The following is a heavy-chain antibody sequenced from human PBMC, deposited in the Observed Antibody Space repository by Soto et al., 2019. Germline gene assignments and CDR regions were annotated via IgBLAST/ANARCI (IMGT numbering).Heavy chain of an antibody. CDR1: GGTFRNYT. CDR2: IIPVFGTT. V-gene: IGHV1-69*13. J-gene: IGHJ6*02. D-gene: IGHD2-2*01. Sequence: SVQVSCQASGGTFRNYTIRLLRQGPVQVLLCRHGIIPVFGTTDYEQKFQGRVTITADGSTSTAYMKLSSLRSADTAVYYCARSSPYIVVRKPTGNQDYYGMDVWGQGTTVTVSS. CDR3: ARSSPYIVVRKPTGNQDYYGMDV.